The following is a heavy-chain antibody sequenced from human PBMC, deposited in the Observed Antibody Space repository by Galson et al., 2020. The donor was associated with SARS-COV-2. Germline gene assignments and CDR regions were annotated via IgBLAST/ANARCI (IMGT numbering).Heavy chain of an antibody. CDR2: ISHDGSND. CDR3: ARDRTYYNFWTTYDSQCYYYSMDG. CDR1: GFTFSSYA. D-gene: IGHD3-3*01. Sequence: GGSLRLSCAASGFTFSSYAMHWVRRAPGKGLEWVAVISHDGSNDYYADSVKGRFIISRDNSKNTLYLQMNSLRAEDTAAFYCARDRTYYNFWTTYDSQCYYYSMDGWGQGTPVTVS. J-gene: IGHJ6*02. V-gene: IGHV3-30*04.